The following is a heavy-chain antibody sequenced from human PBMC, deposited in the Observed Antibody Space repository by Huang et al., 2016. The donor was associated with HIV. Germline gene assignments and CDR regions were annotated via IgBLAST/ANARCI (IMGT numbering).Heavy chain of an antibody. V-gene: IGHV4-34*01. Sequence: QVQLHLWGAGLLKPSETLSLTCAVYGGSFSGNYWGWIRQHPGKGLEGIGEINDTGNTNSNPSRRSRVTMSVNTSKKQCSLQVNSVTFADTAMYYCARRGYYYDGSGFPGFDPWGRGALATVSS. D-gene: IGHD3-22*01. CDR2: INDTGNT. CDR3: ARRGYYYDGSGFPGFDP. J-gene: IGHJ5*02. CDR1: GGSFSGNY.